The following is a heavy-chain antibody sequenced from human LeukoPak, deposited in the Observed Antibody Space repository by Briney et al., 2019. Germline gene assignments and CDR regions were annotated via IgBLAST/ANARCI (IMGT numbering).Heavy chain of an antibody. CDR1: GGTFSSYA. CDR3: ARSQQLVSLNYYYGMDV. CDR2: IIPILGIA. Sequence: SVKVSCKASGGTFSSYAISWVRPAPGQGLEWMGRIIPILGIANYAQKFQGRVTITADKSTSTAYMELSSLRSEDTAVYYCARSQQLVSLNYYYGMDVWGQGTTVTVSS. J-gene: IGHJ6*02. V-gene: IGHV1-69*04. D-gene: IGHD6-13*01.